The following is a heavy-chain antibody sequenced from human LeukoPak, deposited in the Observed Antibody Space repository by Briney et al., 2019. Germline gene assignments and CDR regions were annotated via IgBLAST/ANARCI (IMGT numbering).Heavy chain of an antibody. D-gene: IGHD4-17*01. J-gene: IGHJ4*02. CDR1: GYSFTTYW. V-gene: IGHV5-51*01. CDR2: IYPDDSDT. Sequence: GESLKISCAGSGYSFTTYWIGWVRQMPGKGLEWMGIIYPDDSDTRYSPSFQGQVTISADKSISTAYLQWSTLKASDTAIYYCARSAAVTTTPFDYWGQGALVIVSS. CDR3: ARSAAVTTTPFDY.